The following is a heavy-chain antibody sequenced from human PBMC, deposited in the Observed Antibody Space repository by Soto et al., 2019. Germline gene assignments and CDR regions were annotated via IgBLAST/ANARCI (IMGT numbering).Heavy chain of an antibody. D-gene: IGHD5-12*01. Sequence: ASVKVSCKASGGTFSSYAISWVRQAPGQWLEWMGGIIPIFGTANYAQKFQGRVTITADESTSTAYMELSSLRSEDTAVYYCARGHYDSNYFDYWGQGTLVTVSS. V-gene: IGHV1-69*13. J-gene: IGHJ4*02. CDR2: IIPIFGTA. CDR3: ARGHYDSNYFDY. CDR1: GGTFSSYA.